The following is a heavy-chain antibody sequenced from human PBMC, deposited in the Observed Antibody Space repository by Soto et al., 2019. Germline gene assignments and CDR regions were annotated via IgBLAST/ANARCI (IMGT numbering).Heavy chain of an antibody. V-gene: IGHV3-23*01. CDR2: ISARGGSP. D-gene: IGHD5-12*01. CDR1: GLSFNSYA. CDR3: AKGSVEYSATVDN. Sequence: EVHLLESGGGMVQPGWYLRLYCAASGLSFNSYARVWVRQVPGKGLEWVSVISARGGSPYCADSVKGRFTNPRDNCKNGSSLEMNILGAEDTAIYFCAKGSVEYSATVDNWGQGTLVLVSS. J-gene: IGHJ4*02.